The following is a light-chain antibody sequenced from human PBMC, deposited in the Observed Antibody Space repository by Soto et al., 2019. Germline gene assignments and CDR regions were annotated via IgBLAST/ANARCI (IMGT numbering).Light chain of an antibody. Sequence: DIQMTQSPSTLSASVVDRVTITCRASQSISSYLAWYQQKPGKAPKLLISDASSFESGVPSRFSGSGSGTEFTLTISSLQPDDFATYYCQQYNTYSWTFGQGTKVDIK. CDR1: QSISSY. V-gene: IGKV1-5*01. CDR2: DAS. J-gene: IGKJ1*01. CDR3: QQYNTYSWT.